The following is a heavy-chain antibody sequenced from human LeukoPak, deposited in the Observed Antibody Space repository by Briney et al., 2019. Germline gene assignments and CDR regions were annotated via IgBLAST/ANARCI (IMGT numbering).Heavy chain of an antibody. J-gene: IGHJ4*02. CDR2: IFYSGST. Sequence: SETLSLTCTVSGGSISTSNYYWGWIRQPPGTGLEWIGNIFYSGSTYYSPSFQGQVTISADKSISTAYLQWSSLKASDTAMYYCASTRYGGYFNFDYWGQGTLVTVSS. CDR3: ASTRYGGYFNFDY. D-gene: IGHD5-12*01. V-gene: IGHV4-39*07. CDR1: GGSISTSNYY.